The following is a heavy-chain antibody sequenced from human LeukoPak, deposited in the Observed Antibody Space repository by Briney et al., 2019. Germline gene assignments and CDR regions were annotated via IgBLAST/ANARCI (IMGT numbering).Heavy chain of an antibody. V-gene: IGHV3-53*01. Sequence: GGSLRLSCAASGFTVSSDYMNWVRQAPGKGLEWVSVLYSGGTTYYADSVKGRFTISRDNSKNTLYLQMNSLRAEDTALYYCARGSTSAAGITYWGQGTLVTVSS. D-gene: IGHD6-13*01. CDR3: ARGSTSAAGITY. CDR1: GFTVSSDY. CDR2: LYSGGTT. J-gene: IGHJ4*02.